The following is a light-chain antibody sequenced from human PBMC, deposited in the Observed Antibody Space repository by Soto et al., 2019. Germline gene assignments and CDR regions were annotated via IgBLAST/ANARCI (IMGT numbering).Light chain of an antibody. CDR2: ANN. V-gene: IGLV1-40*01. CDR3: LSYDCTLSGHV. J-gene: IGLJ1*01. CDR1: SSNIGAGYD. Sequence: QLVLTQPPSVSGAPGQRVTIYCTGSSSNIGAGYDVHWYQQLPGTAPKLLIYANNNRPSGVPDRFAGSKSGTSVSLAITGLQSDDEADYYCLSYDCTLSGHVFGTGTKVTVL.